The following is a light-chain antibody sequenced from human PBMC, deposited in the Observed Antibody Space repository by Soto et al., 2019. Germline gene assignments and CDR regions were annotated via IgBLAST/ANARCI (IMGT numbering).Light chain of an antibody. CDR1: SSDVGSYNL. CDR3: CSYAGSSTVV. V-gene: IGLV2-23*01. Sequence: QSVLTQPASVSGSPGQSITISCTGTSSDVGSYNLVSWYQQHPGKAPQLMIYEGSKRPSGVSNRFSGSKSGNKASLTISGLQAEDEADYYCCSYAGSSTVVFGGGTKVTVL. CDR2: EGS. J-gene: IGLJ2*01.